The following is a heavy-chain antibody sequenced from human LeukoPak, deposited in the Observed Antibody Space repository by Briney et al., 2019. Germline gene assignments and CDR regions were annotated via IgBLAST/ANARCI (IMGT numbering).Heavy chain of an antibody. CDR1: GYSFATYW. J-gene: IGHJ4*02. CDR3: ARQRGTGWYDY. V-gene: IGHV5-51*01. CDR2: IYPGDSDT. D-gene: IGHD6-19*01. Sequence: GESLKISCQGSGYSFATYWIAWVRQMPGEGLEWMGIIYPGDSDTTYSPSFQGQVTISADRSATSAYLQWTSLKASDTAIYYCARQRGTGWYDYWGQGTLVTVPS.